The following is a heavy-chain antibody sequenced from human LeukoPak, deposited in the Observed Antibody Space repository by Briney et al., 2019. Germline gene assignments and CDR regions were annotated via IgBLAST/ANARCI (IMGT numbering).Heavy chain of an antibody. CDR2: ISSSSSYI. D-gene: IGHD6-19*01. CDR1: GFTFSSYS. V-gene: IGHV3-21*01. CDR3: ARDIAVAGDFDY. Sequence: KAGGSLRLSCAASGFTFSSYSMNWVRQAPGKGLEWVSSISSSSSYIYYADSVKGRFTISRDNAKNSLYLQMNSLRAEDTAVYYCARDIAVAGDFDYWGQGTLVTVSS. J-gene: IGHJ4*02.